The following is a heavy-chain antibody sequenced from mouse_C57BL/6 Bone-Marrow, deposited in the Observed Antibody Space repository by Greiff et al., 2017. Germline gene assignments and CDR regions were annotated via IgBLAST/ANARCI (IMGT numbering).Heavy chain of an antibody. CDR2: INSDGGST. J-gene: IGHJ1*03. Sequence: EVNVVESGGGLVQPGESLKLSCESNEYEFPSHDMSWVRKTPEKRLELVAAINSDGGSTYYPDTMERRFIISRDNTKKTLYLQMSSLRSEDTALYYCARHITTVVARYFDVWGTGTTVTVSS. D-gene: IGHD1-1*01. CDR3: ARHITTVVARYFDV. V-gene: IGHV5-2*01. CDR1: EYEFPSHD.